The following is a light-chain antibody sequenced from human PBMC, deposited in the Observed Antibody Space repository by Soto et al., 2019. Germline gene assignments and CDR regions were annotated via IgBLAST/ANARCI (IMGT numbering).Light chain of an antibody. CDR3: SSYTAISTLDIV. Sequence: QSVLTQPPSVSGSPGQSITISCTGTTSDVGAYNYVSWYQQHPGNAPKLIIYEVSRRPSGVSSRFSASKSGSTASLTISGLQGEDEADYYCSSYTAISTLDIVFGGGTKLTVL. CDR2: EVS. CDR1: TSDVGAYNY. J-gene: IGLJ2*01. V-gene: IGLV2-14*01.